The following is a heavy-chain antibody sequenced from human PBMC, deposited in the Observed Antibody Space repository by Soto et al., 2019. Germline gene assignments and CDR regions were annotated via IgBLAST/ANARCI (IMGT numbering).Heavy chain of an antibody. V-gene: IGHV4-30-2*01. D-gene: IGHD4-17*01. CDR2: IYHSGST. CDR3: ARGVSYGEGWFDP. CDR1: GGSISSGGYS. Sequence: QLQLQESGSGLVKPSQTLSLTCAVSGGSISSGGYSWSWIRQPPGQGLEWSGYIYHSGSTYYNPSLKSRVTIAVARSKNQVSLKLSSVTAADTAVYYCARGVSYGEGWFDPWGQGTLVTVSS. J-gene: IGHJ5*02.